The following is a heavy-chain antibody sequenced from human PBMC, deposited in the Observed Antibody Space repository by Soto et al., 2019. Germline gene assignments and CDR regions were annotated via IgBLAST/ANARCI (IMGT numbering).Heavy chain of an antibody. CDR2: INHSGST. J-gene: IGHJ4*02. CDR1: GGSFSGYY. D-gene: IGHD6-19*01. Sequence: SETLSLTCAVYGGSFSGYYWSWIRQPPGKGLEWIGEINHSGSTNYNPSLKSRVTISVDTSKNQFSLKLRSVTAADTAVYYCAGPNSAVAGKYWGQGTLVTVSS. CDR3: AGPNSAVAGKY. V-gene: IGHV4-34*01.